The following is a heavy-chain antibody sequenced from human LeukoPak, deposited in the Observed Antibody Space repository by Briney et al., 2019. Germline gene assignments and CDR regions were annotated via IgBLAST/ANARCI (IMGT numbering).Heavy chain of an antibody. D-gene: IGHD4-11*01. Sequence: PSETLSLTCTVSGASIITTNYYWGWIRQPPGKGLEWIGSISYSGNAYYNPSLRSRLSISMDASKNQFSLKVRSVTAADTAVYCCARNLGQTWGTVTTDLWYFDHWGQGTLVPVSS. V-gene: IGHV4-39*01. CDR3: ARNLGQTWGTVTTDLWYFDH. J-gene: IGHJ4*02. CDR1: GASIITTNYY. CDR2: ISYSGNA.